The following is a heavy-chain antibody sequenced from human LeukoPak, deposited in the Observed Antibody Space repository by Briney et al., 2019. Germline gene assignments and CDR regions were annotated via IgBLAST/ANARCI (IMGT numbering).Heavy chain of an antibody. CDR2: ISGSGDNT. CDR3: ARGSSGWYDYYYYMDV. J-gene: IGHJ6*03. D-gene: IGHD6-19*01. CDR1: GFTFTNYA. Sequence: PGGSLRLSCAASGFTFTNYAMNWVRQAPGKGLEWVSSISGSGDNTYYADSVKGRFTISRDNSKNTLYLQMNNLRAEDTAVYHCARGSSGWYDYYYYMDVWGKGTTVTVSS. V-gene: IGHV3-23*01.